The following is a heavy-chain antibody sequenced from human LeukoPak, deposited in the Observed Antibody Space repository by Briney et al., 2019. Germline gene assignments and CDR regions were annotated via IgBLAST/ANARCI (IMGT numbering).Heavy chain of an antibody. V-gene: IGHV1-24*01. CDR2: FDPEDGET. CDR3: ARDFTPHNSDSGRDYYYSMDV. CDR1: GYTLTELS. Sequence: ASVKVSCKVSGYTLTELSMHWVRQAPGKGLEWMGGFDPEDGETIYAQKFQGRVTMTEDTSTDTAYMELSSLRSEDTAVYYCARDFTPHNSDSGRDYYYSMDVWGKGTTVIVSS. J-gene: IGHJ6*03. D-gene: IGHD3-10*01.